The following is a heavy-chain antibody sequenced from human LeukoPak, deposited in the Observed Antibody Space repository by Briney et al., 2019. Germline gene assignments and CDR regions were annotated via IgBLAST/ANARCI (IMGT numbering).Heavy chain of an antibody. CDR3: ARAPPMLYADYYGMDV. V-gene: IGHV3-13*01. Sequence: GGSLRLSCSASGFTFSSYDMHWVRQATGKGLKWVSAIGTAGDTYYPGSVKGRFTISRENAKNSLYLQMNSLRAGDTAVYYCARAPPMLYADYYGMDVWGQGTTVTVSS. CDR1: GFTFSSYD. J-gene: IGHJ6*02. CDR2: IGTAGDT. D-gene: IGHD2-8*01.